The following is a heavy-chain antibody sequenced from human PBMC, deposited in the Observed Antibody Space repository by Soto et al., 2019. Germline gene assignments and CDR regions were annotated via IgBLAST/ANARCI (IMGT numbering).Heavy chain of an antibody. CDR2: VYYTGTT. D-gene: IGHD3-10*01. CDR1: GGSISSYF. CDR3: AKNRGSGSPYYYNMEV. J-gene: IGHJ6*02. V-gene: IGHV4-59*01. Sequence: PSETLSLTCTVSGGSISSYFYIWVRQPPGKGLEWIGSVYYTGTTDYNPSLKSRVTISVDTSKTQFSLNLRSVTAADTAVYYCAKNRGSGSPYYYNMEVWGQGTMVTVSS.